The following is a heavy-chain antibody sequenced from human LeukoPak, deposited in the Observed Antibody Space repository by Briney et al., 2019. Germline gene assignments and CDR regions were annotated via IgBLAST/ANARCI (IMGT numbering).Heavy chain of an antibody. D-gene: IGHD3-10*01. CDR2: IRSTANGYAT. CDR1: GFTFSGSA. J-gene: IGHJ4*02. V-gene: IGHV3-73*01. CDR3: TGNYYGSGSYADFDY. Sequence: GGSLRLSCAASGFTFSGSALHWVRQASGKGLEWVGRIRSTANGYATAYAASVKGRFTISRDDSRNTAYLQMDSLKTEGTAVYYCTGNYYGSGSYADFDYWGQGTLVTVSS.